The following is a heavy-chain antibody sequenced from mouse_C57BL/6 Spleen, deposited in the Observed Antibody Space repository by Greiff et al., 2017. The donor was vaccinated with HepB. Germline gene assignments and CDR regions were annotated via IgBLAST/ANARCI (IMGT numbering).Heavy chain of an antibody. Sequence: EVMLVESGGDLVKPGGSLKLSCAASGFTFSSYGMSWVRQTPDKRLEWVATISSGGSYTYYPDSVKGRFTISRDNAKNTLYLQMSSLKSEDTAMYYCARGGEGNYVDYWGQGTTLTVSS. V-gene: IGHV5-6*02. CDR2: ISSGGSYT. J-gene: IGHJ2*01. CDR3: ARGGEGNYVDY. CDR1: GFTFSSYG.